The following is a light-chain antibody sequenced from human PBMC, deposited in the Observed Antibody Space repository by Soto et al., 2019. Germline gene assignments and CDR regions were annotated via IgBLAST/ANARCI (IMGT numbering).Light chain of an antibody. CDR3: QQRYNWLT. V-gene: IGKV3-11*01. CDR1: QTVSTY. Sequence: ILFTQSPATLCLSPGERGTLSCRARQTVSTYLSWYQHKPGQAPRLLIYGASNRATGIPARFSGSGSGTDFTLTISSLEPEDSAVYYCQQRYNWLTFGGGTKVDIK. J-gene: IGKJ4*01. CDR2: GAS.